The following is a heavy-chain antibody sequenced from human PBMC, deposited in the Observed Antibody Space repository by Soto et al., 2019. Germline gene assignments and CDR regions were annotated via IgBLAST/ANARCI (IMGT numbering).Heavy chain of an antibody. V-gene: IGHV4-39*01. CDR3: ARQLGHVVGVTAMGGGLDH. J-gene: IGHJ4*02. D-gene: IGHD2-21*02. Sequence: SGTLSLTCNISGDSMSSSFYWGWIRRPPGKGLEWIGSISYRGRTYYNPSLKSRVTISVDTSKHQFSLRLRSLTAAATAVFYCARQLGHVVGVTAMGGGLDHWGQGHVVT. CDR1: GDSMSSSFY. CDR2: ISYRGRT.